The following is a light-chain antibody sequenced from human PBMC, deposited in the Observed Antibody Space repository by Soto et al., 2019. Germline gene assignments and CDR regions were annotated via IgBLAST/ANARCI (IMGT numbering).Light chain of an antibody. V-gene: IGKV1-27*01. Sequence: DIQMTQSPSSLSASVGDRVTITCRASQGINTFLAWYQQKAGKVPNLLIYGASNLQSGVPSRFSGSGSGTDFTITISSLQPEDVATYYCQKYDSAPYTFGQGTKLEIK. CDR2: GAS. CDR1: QGINTF. J-gene: IGKJ2*01. CDR3: QKYDSAPYT.